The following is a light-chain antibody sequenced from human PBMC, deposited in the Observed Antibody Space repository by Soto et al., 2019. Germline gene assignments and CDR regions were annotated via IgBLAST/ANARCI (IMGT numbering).Light chain of an antibody. V-gene: IGLV2-8*01. CDR2: EVT. J-gene: IGLJ1*01. CDR1: SSDVGTYNY. Sequence: QSVVTQPPSSSVSPGQSVTISFTGASSDVGTYNYVSWYQQHPGKAPKLMIYEVTKRPSGVPDRFSGSKSGNTASLTVSGLQADDEAEYYCSSYAGSNIFVFGSGTKV. CDR3: SSYAGSNIFV.